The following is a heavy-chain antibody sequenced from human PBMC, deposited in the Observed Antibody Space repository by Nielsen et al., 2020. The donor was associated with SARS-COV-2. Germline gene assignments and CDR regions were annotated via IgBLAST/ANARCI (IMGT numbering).Heavy chain of an antibody. CDR1: GFTFSSYS. J-gene: IGHJ4*02. D-gene: IGHD2-21*01. V-gene: IGHV3-33*08. Sequence: GESLKISYAASGFTFSSYSMNWVRQAPGKGLQWVAMIWYDGGNKNYAESVKGRFTISRDNAKNSLYLQMNGLRAEDTAVYYCARAVVPRYYLDYWGQGTLVSVSS. CDR2: IWYDGGNK. CDR3: ARAVVPRYYLDY.